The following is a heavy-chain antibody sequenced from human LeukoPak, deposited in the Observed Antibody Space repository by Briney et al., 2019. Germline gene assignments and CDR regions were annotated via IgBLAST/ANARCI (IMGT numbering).Heavy chain of an antibody. Sequence: GASVKVSCKASGGTFISYAISWVRQAPGQGLEWMGGIIPIFGTANYAQKFQGRVTITADESTSTAYMELSSLRAEDTAGYYCARAPLYGDSRYYYYGMDVWGQGTTVTVSS. D-gene: IGHD4-17*01. CDR2: IIPIFGTA. V-gene: IGHV1-69*13. CDR3: ARAPLYGDSRYYYYGMDV. CDR1: GGTFISYA. J-gene: IGHJ6*02.